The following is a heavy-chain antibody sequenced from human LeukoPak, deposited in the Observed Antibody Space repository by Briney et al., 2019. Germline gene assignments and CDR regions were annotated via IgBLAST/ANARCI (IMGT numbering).Heavy chain of an antibody. CDR2: IYPGGCET. J-gene: IGHJ4*02. CDR3: ATPGQWELLPGY. Sequence: PGAALQISCKGSGSIITCYWSGWGRPLPGKGLGRMGIIYPGGCETKDSPFFQGQVTISANNSISPSYLQWSSLKASDTAMYDCATPGQWELLPGYWGQGTLVTVSS. D-gene: IGHD1-26*01. CDR1: GSIITCYW. V-gene: IGHV5-51*01.